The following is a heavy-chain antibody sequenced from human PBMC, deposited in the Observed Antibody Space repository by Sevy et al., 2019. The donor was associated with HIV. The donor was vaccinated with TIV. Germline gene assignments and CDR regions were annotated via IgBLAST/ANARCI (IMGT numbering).Heavy chain of an antibody. CDR3: TTDPIPIFPAFGWY. D-gene: IGHD3-16*01. Sequence: GGSLRLSCAASGFTFSNAWMSWVRQAPGKGLEWVGRIKSKTDGGTTDDAEPVKGIFTISRDDSKNTLYLQMNSLKTEDTAVYYGTTDPIPIFPAFGWYWGQGTLVTVSS. J-gene: IGHJ4*02. CDR2: IKSKTDGGTT. V-gene: IGHV3-15*01. CDR1: GFTFSNAW.